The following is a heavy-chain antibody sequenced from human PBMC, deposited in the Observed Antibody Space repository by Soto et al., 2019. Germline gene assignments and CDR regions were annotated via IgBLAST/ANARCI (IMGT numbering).Heavy chain of an antibody. CDR2: MNPNRGTT. J-gene: IGHJ4*02. D-gene: IGHD6-19*01. CDR3: ARERTVAGNDY. V-gene: IGHV1-8*01. Sequence: QVQLVQSGAEVKKPGASVKVSCKASGYTFTSYDINWVRQATGQGLEWMGWMNPNRGTTGFAQKFQGRVPMTRNTSISTAYMELSSLRSEDTAVYYCARERTVAGNDYWGPRTLVSVSS. CDR1: GYTFTSYD.